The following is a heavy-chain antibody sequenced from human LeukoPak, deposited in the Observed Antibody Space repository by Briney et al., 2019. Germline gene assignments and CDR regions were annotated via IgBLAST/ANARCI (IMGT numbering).Heavy chain of an antibody. CDR1: GGTFSSYA. CDR3: AREYSGYDFAFFDY. J-gene: IGHJ4*02. D-gene: IGHD5-12*01. V-gene: IGHV1-18*01. CDR2: ISAYNGNT. Sequence: ASVKVSCKASGGTFSSYAISWVRQAPGQGLEWMGWISAYNGNTNYAQKLQGRVTMTTDTSTSTAYMELRSLRSDDTAMYYCAREYSGYDFAFFDYWGQGTLVTVSS.